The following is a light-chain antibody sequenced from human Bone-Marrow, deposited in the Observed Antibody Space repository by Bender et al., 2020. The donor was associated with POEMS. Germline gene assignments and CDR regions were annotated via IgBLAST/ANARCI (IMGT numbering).Light chain of an antibody. Sequence: QSALTQAASVSGSPGQSITISCTGTSSDVGYYNLVSWYQHHPGKAPKLMIYEVIKRPSGVPDRFSGAKSDNTASLTISGLQAEDEAEYYCCSYAGSYSWVFGGGTKLTVL. CDR2: EVI. J-gene: IGLJ3*02. V-gene: IGLV2-23*02. CDR1: SSDVGYYNL. CDR3: CSYAGSYSWV.